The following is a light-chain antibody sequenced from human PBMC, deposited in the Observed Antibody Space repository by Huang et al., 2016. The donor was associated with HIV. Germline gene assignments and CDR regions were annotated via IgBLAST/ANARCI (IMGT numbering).Light chain of an antibody. CDR1: QSVRSNY. CDR3: QQYGTSPRT. V-gene: IGKV3-20*01. Sequence: EIVLTQSPGTLSLSPGERATLSCRASQSVRSNYLAWYQQRPDQAPRLLIYGASTRATGIPDRFSGSGSGTDFILTIHRLEPEDSAVYFCQQYGTSPRTFGQGTKVEIK. CDR2: GAS. J-gene: IGKJ1*01.